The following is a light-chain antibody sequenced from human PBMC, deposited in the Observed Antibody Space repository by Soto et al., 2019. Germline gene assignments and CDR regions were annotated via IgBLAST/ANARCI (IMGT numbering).Light chain of an antibody. Sequence: QSALTQPASVSGSPGQSISISCTGSSSDVGSYNYVSWYQQHPGKAPKLLISEVSKRPSGVSNRFSGSKSGNTASLTISGLQAEDEADYYCYSYAGSSTLVFGGGTKLTVL. J-gene: IGLJ2*01. V-gene: IGLV2-23*02. CDR3: YSYAGSSTLV. CDR2: EVS. CDR1: SSDVGSYNY.